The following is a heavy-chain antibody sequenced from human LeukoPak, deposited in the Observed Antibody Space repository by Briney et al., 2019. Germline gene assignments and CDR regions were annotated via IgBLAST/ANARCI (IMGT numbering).Heavy chain of an antibody. CDR3: ARDRCSSSSCYFDY. CDR2: ISGYNGNT. D-gene: IGHD2-2*01. Sequence: ASVKVSCKTSGYTFSNYGLTWVRQAPGQGLEWVGWISGYNGNTNYAQKVQGRVTMPTDTSTSTAYMELRSLTSDDTAVYFCARDRCSSSSCYFDYWGQGTLVTVSS. V-gene: IGHV1-18*01. CDR1: GYTFSNYG. J-gene: IGHJ4*02.